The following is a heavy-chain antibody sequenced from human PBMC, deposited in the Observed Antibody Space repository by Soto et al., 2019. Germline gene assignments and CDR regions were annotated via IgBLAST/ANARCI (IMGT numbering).Heavy chain of an antibody. CDR1: GFSFRNYG. J-gene: IGHJ5*02. V-gene: IGHV3-33*01. D-gene: IGHD1-26*01. CDR3: ARWGGSYYESWFDP. Sequence: QVLLVESGGGVVQPGTSLRLSCAASGFSFRNYGMHWVRQAPGKGLEWVAVTSSDGNTKNYAASVKGRFTISSDTSKNTLYLQMRSLRAEDTALYYCARWGGSYYESWFDPWGQGTLVIVSS. CDR2: TSSDGNTK.